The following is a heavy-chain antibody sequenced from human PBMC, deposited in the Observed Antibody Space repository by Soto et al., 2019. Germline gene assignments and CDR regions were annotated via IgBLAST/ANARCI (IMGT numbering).Heavy chain of an antibody. J-gene: IGHJ4*02. CDR3: ARGVGAYYFDY. V-gene: IGHV1-69*01. CDR1: GGTFSTYA. D-gene: IGHD1-26*01. CDR2: IIPIFGTT. Sequence: QVQLVQSGAEVKKPGSSVKVSCKASGGTFSTYAITWVRQAPGQGLEWLGGIIPIFGTTDYARKFQGRVTITAAESTSTVFIELSCLTSKDTAVYYCARGVGAYYFDYWGQGTLVTVSS.